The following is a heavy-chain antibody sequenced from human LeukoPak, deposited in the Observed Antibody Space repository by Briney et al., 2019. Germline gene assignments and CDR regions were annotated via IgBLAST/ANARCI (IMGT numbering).Heavy chain of an antibody. J-gene: IGHJ4*02. CDR1: AGSSVNSNTYY. CDR2: TYLGGKT. V-gene: IGHV4-39*01. CDR3: ARLTLRYNSDWSPLPYYFDP. D-gene: IGHD6-19*01. Sequence: AETLSLTCTVSAGSSVNSNTYYWAWIRQPPGKGLEWIGNTYLGGKTYYSPSLKSRVTVPMDTPNNQFSLRLNSVTATDTAVYYCARLTLRYNSDWSPLPYYFDPWGQGTLVSVSS.